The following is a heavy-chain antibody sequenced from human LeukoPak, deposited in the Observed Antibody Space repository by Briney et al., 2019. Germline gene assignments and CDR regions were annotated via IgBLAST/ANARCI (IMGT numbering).Heavy chain of an antibody. J-gene: IGHJ4*02. CDR3: ARDGGYSGYDLPFDY. V-gene: IGHV3-7*01. Sequence: GGSLRLSFAASGFTFSSYWMTWVRQAPGKGLEWVANIKQDGSEKSYVDSVKGRFTISRDNSKNTLYLQMNSLRAEDTAVYYCARDGGYSGYDLPFDYWGQGTLVTVSS. CDR1: GFTFSSYW. CDR2: IKQDGSEK. D-gene: IGHD5-12*01.